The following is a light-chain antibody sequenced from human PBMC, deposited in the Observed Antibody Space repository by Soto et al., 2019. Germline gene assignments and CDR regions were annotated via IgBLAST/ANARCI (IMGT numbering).Light chain of an antibody. CDR1: QSISTNY. CDR2: AAS. J-gene: IGKJ5*01. Sequence: EIVLTESPCTLSLSPGERATLSCRASQSISTNYLAWYQQKPGQAPRLLLYAASNRATGIPDRFSGSGSGTDFTLTISRLEPEDFALYYCQQYGRTFGQGTRLEIK. CDR3: QQYGRT. V-gene: IGKV3-20*01.